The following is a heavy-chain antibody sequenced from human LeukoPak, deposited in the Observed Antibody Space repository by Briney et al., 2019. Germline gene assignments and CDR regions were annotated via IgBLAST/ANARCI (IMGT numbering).Heavy chain of an antibody. Sequence: GGSPRLSCKASGFTFCHFGMHWARQAPGKGLEWVAVIWSDATNQYYGDSVKGRFTISRDNFKKTVSLQMDSLRDEDTAVYYYGKDSQSAFDDSNSLEHWGQGSLVTVSS. D-gene: IGHD4-11*01. J-gene: IGHJ4*02. V-gene: IGHV3-33*06. CDR2: IWSDATNQ. CDR3: GKDSQSAFDDSNSLEH. CDR1: GFTFCHFG.